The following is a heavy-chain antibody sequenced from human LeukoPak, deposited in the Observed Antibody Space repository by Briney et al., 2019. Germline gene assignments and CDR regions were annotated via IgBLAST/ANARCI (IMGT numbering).Heavy chain of an antibody. CDR1: EYSFTSYW. Sequence: GESLKISCKGSEYSFTSYWIGWVRQMPGKGLEWMGIIYPGDSDTRYSPSFQGQVTISADKSISTAYLQWSSLKASDTAMYYCARLYDSSGYRGVYFDYWGQGTLVTVSS. CDR2: IYPGDSDT. CDR3: ARLYDSSGYRGVYFDY. D-gene: IGHD3-22*01. J-gene: IGHJ4*02. V-gene: IGHV5-51*01.